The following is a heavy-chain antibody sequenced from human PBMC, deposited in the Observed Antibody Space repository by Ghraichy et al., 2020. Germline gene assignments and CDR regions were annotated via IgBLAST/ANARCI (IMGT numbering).Heavy chain of an antibody. CDR3: AKDRYSGHDPYDY. V-gene: IGHV3-30*18. CDR1: GFTFSSYA. D-gene: IGHD5-12*01. J-gene: IGHJ4*02. CDR2: ISYDATNK. Sequence: LSLTCAASGFTFSSYAMHWVRQAPGKGLEWVALISYDATNKYYADSVKGRFTISRDNSKNTLYLQMNSLRAEDTAVYYCAKDRYSGHDPYDYWGQGTLVTVSS.